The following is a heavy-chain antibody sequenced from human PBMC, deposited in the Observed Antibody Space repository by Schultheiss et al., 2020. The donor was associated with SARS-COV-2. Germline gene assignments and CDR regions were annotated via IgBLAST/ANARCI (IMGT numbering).Heavy chain of an antibody. D-gene: IGHD5-24*01. CDR1: GGSISSYY. CDR2: IYTSGST. CDR3: ARVAGGYNSYYYYMDI. V-gene: IGHV4-4*07. J-gene: IGHJ6*03. Sequence: SETLSLTCTVSGGSISSYYWSWIRQPAGKGLEWIGRIYTSGSTYYNPSLRSRVTISVGSSNNQFSLKLSSVTAADTAVYYCARVAGGYNSYYYYMDIWGKGTTVTVSS.